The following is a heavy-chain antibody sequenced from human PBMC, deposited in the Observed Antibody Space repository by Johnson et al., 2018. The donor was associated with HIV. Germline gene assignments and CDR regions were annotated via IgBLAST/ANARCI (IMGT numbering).Heavy chain of an antibody. V-gene: IGHV3-43D*03. D-gene: IGHD2-21*02. Sequence: VQLVESGGVVAQPGGSLRLSCVASGFTFDDYAMHWVRQAPGKGLEWVSLITWDGGSTFYADSVKGRFTISRDISKNSLYLQMNSLSAEDTALYYCARWVRYCGGDCYDGFDSWGQGTKVTVSS. J-gene: IGHJ3*02. CDR2: ITWDGGST. CDR3: ARWVRYCGGDCYDGFDS. CDR1: GFTFDDYA.